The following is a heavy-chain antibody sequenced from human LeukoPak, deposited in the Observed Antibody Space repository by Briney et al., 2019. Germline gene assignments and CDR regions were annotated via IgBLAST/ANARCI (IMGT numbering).Heavy chain of an antibody. CDR3: ATGVWGSSGWYRFFLFAFDI. Sequence: ASVKVSCKVSGYTLTELSMHWVRQAPGKGLEWMGGFDPEDGETIYAQKFQGRVTMTEDTSTDTAYMELSSLRSEDTAVYYCATGVWGSSGWYRFFLFAFDIWGQGTMVTVSS. V-gene: IGHV1-24*01. D-gene: IGHD6-19*01. CDR2: FDPEDGET. CDR1: GYTLTELS. J-gene: IGHJ3*02.